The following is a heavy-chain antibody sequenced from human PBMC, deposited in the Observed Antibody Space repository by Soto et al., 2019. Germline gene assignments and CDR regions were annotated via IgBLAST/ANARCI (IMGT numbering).Heavy chain of an antibody. Sequence: GGSLRLSCAASGFTFSSYAMSWARQAPGKGLEWVSSIGVSSDAYYADSVTGRFTISRDNSRSTLYLQMNSLRAEDTAVYYCAKNYFFDSWGQGTLVTVSS. CDR2: IGVSSDA. CDR3: AKNYFFDS. CDR1: GFTFSSYA. J-gene: IGHJ4*02. V-gene: IGHV3-23*01.